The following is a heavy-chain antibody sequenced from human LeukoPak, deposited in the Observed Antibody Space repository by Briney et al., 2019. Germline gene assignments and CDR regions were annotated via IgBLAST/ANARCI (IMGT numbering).Heavy chain of an antibody. Sequence: GASVKVSCKASGYTFTDFGISWVRQAPGQGLEWMGWINPKSGVTDSKMKFQGRVTLTRDTSITTAYMELISLTSDDAAVYYCARAGGYCGSTSCYSGYYYYFMDVWGKGTTVTVSS. J-gene: IGHJ6*03. CDR1: GYTFTDFG. CDR2: INPKSGVT. D-gene: IGHD2-2*01. V-gene: IGHV1-2*02. CDR3: ARAGGYCGSTSCYSGYYYYFMDV.